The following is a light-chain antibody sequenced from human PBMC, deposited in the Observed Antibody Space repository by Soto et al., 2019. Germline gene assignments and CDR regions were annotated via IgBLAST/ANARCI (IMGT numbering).Light chain of an antibody. J-gene: IGKJ2*01. Sequence: EIVLTQSPGTLSLSPGERDTLSCLASQNVTSSYLAWYQQKPGQAPRLLICGAFSRATGLPDRFSGSGSGTDFTLTISRLEPEDFAVYYCQHYGTSHTFGQGTKLE. V-gene: IGKV3-20*01. CDR1: QNVTSSY. CDR3: QHYGTSHT. CDR2: GAF.